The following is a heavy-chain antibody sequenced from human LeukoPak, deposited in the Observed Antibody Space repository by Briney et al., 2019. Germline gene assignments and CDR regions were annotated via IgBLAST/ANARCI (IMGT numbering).Heavy chain of an antibody. CDR2: ISSSGSTI. D-gene: IGHD4-23*01. J-gene: IGHJ4*02. Sequence: PGGPLLLCCAAAGFSFRSYEMNWGRPAPGKGLEWVSYISSSGSTIYYADSVKGRFTISRDNAKNSLFLQMNSLRAEDTALYYCARFGYGGKVDYWGQGTLVTVSS. CDR3: ARFGYGGKVDY. CDR1: GFSFRSYE. V-gene: IGHV3-48*03.